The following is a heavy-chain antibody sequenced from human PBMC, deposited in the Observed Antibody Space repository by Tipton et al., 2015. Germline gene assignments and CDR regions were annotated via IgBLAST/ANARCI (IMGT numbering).Heavy chain of an antibody. V-gene: IGHV4-59*12. J-gene: IGHJ4*02. CDR2: LYHSGST. Sequence: VKPSETLSLTCTVSGGSFSSYYRSWIRQPPGKGLEWIGCLYHSGSTNYNPSLKSRVTISLDMSKNQFSLKLNSVTAADTAVYYCATTMAGTGDFDSWGQGTLVTVSS. D-gene: IGHD7-27*01. CDR3: ATTMAGTGDFDS. CDR1: GGSFSSYY.